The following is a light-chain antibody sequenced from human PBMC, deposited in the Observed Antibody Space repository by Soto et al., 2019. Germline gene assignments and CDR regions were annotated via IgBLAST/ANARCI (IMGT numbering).Light chain of an antibody. CDR3: QQSYCTPPYT. J-gene: IGKJ2*01. Sequence: DIQMTQSPSSLSASVGDRVTITCRASQSISSYLNWYQHKPGKAPKLLIYAAYSLQSGVPSRFSGSGSGTDFTLTISSLQPEDFATYYCQQSYCTPPYTFGQGTELEIK. CDR1: QSISSY. CDR2: AAY. V-gene: IGKV1-39*01.